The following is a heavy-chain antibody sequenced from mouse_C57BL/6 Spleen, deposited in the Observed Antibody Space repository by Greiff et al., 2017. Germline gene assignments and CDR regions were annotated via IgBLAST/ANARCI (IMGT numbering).Heavy chain of an antibody. J-gene: IGHJ2*01. D-gene: IGHD1-1*01. V-gene: IGHV1-19*01. Sequence: DVQLQESGPVLVKPGASVKMSCKASGYTFTDYYMNWVKQSHGKSLEWIGVINPYNGGTSYNQKFKGKATLTVDKSSSTAYMELNSLTSEDSAVYYCAREGTTVEYYFDYWGQGTTLTVSS. CDR2: INPYNGGT. CDR3: AREGTTVEYYFDY. CDR1: GYTFTDYY.